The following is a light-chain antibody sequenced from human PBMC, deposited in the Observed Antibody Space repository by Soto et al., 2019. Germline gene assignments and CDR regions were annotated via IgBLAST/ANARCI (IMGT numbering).Light chain of an antibody. CDR2: DAS. CDR1: QSVSNY. Sequence: EIVLTQSPATLSLSPGERATLSCRASQSVSNYLAWYQQKPGQAPRLLIYDASNRATGIPARFSGSGSGTDFTLTISSLQPEDSATYYCHQYYNRPPWTFGQGTKVDIK. J-gene: IGKJ1*01. V-gene: IGKV3-11*01. CDR3: HQYYNRPPWT.